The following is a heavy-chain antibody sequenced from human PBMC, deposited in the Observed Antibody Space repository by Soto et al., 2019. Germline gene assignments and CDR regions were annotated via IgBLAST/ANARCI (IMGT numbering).Heavy chain of an antibody. CDR3: ATSYGSGYRAFDY. Sequence: QVQLVQSGAEVKRPGSSVKVSCKASGDTFSVYSINWVRQAPGLGLEWMGRVNPILSMSNYAQRFQGRVTMTADKSKSTAYMELSGLRSEDTAMYYCATSYGSGYRAFDYWGQGALVTVSS. CDR1: GDTFSVYS. V-gene: IGHV1-69*04. CDR2: VNPILSMS. D-gene: IGHD3-10*01. J-gene: IGHJ4*02.